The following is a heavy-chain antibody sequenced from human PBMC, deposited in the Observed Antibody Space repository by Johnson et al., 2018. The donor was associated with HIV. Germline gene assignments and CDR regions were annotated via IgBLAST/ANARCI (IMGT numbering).Heavy chain of an antibody. J-gene: IGHJ3*02. D-gene: IGHD6-13*01. CDR2: IYSGGTT. V-gene: IGHV3-66*01. CDR3: ARVRFSSSFLDAFDI. Sequence: VQLVESGGGLVQPGGSLRLSCAASGFTVSNNYMTWVRQAPGKGLEWVSLIYSGGTTYYADSVKGRFTISRDNSKNTLYLQMNSLRAEDMGVYYCARVRFSSSFLDAFDIWGQGTMVTVSS. CDR1: GFTVSNNY.